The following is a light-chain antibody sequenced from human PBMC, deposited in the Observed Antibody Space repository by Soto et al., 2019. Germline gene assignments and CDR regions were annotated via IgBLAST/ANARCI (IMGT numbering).Light chain of an antibody. V-gene: IGLV2-14*01. J-gene: IGLJ1*01. CDR2: EVT. CDR1: SSDVGIYNY. Sequence: QSVLTQPASVSGSPGQSIAISCTGSSSDVGIYNYVSWYHQHPGKVPKLIIYEVTNRPSGVSNRFSGSKSGNTASLTISGLQAEDEADYYCSSYTTSSTRVFGTGTKLTV. CDR3: SSYTTSSTRV.